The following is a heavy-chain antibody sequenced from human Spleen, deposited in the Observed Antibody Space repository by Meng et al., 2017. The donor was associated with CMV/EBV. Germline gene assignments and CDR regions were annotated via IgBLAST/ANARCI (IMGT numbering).Heavy chain of an antibody. D-gene: IGHD5-24*01. CDR2: ISAYNGNT. CDR1: GYTFTSYG. J-gene: IGHJ4*02. Sequence: QIHLVQSGAEVKKPGPSVTVSCKASGYTFTSYGISWARQAHGQGHEWMGWISAYNGNTNYAQKLQDRVTMTTDTSTSTAYMELRSLRSDDTAVYYCAAGAGWLQGDYWGQGTLVTVSS. V-gene: IGHV1-18*01. CDR3: AAGAGWLQGDY.